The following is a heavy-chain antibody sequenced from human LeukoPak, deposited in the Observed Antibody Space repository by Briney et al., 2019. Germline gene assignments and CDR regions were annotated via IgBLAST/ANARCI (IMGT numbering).Heavy chain of an antibody. CDR3: ARDFCTNGVCYYFDY. J-gene: IGHJ4*02. CDR2: IYYSGST. CDR1: GASISTYY. Sequence: PSETLSLTCTVSGASISTYYWSWVRQPPGKGLEWIGYIYYSGSTNYNPSLKSRVTISVDTSKNQFSLKLRSVTAADTAVYYCARDFCTNGVCYYFDYWGQGTLVTVSS. V-gene: IGHV4-59*12. D-gene: IGHD2-8*01.